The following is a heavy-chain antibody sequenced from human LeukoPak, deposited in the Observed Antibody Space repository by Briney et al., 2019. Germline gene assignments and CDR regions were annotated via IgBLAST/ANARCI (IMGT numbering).Heavy chain of an antibody. Sequence: SETLSLTCTVSGGSISDYFWTWMRQAPRKGLEWVCFMYHSGRPSHNPSLKSRVTISIDTFKNQFSLRLTSVTAADTAVYYCARLWLVQGAVDFWGQGTMVTVSS. CDR3: ARLWLVQGAVDF. J-gene: IGHJ3*01. CDR1: GGSISDYF. D-gene: IGHD6-19*01. V-gene: IGHV4-59*01. CDR2: MYHSGRP.